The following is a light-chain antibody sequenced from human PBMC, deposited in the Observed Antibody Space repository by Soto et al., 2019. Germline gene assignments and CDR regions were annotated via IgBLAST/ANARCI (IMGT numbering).Light chain of an antibody. CDR2: DVS. J-gene: IGKJ1*01. CDR1: QNVSVS. CDR3: QKYDYSRS. V-gene: IGKV1-5*01. Sequence: DIQMTQSPSTLSASVGGVVSITCHASQNVSVSLAWYQHKPGEARKLLIDDVSNLETGVQSRFCRSGSGTEFSLTTLSLHPDDFAIYYCQKYDYSRSFGQVTKVDIK.